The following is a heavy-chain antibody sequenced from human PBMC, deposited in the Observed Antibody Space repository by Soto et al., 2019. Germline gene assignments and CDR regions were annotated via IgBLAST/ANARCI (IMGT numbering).Heavy chain of an antibody. J-gene: IGHJ5*02. D-gene: IGHD3-3*01. CDR2: IYQSGST. CDR3: ERGLTIFGLAIDR. V-gene: IGHV4-4*02. Sequence: QVQLQESGPGLVKPSGTLSLTCAVSSGSISSGDWWTWVRQPPGKGLEWIGEIYQSGSTDYNPSLKRRGTISLDTSKNQFSRKLTSVTAADTAVYYCERGLTIFGLAIDRWGKGTLVTVSS. CDR1: SGSISSGDW.